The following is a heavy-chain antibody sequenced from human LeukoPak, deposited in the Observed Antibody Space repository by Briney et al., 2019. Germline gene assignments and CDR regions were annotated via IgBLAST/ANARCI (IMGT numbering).Heavy chain of an antibody. CDR1: GFIFRNHA. Sequence: GGSLRLSCAASGFIFRNHAYHWVRQAPGKGLEWVACISRDGGDTYYTDSVKGRFTISRDNADNTLSLQMATMRIEDTAVYYCARQASALQYFHQYMDIWGTGTTVIVSS. CDR3: ARQASALQYFHQYMDI. CDR2: ISRDGGDT. J-gene: IGHJ6*03. V-gene: IGHV3-30*10. D-gene: IGHD3-9*01.